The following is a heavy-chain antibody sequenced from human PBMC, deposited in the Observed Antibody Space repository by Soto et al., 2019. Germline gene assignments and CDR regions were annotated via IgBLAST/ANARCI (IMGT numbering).Heavy chain of an antibody. V-gene: IGHV4-59*01. D-gene: IGHD1-26*01. Sequence: QVQLQESGPGLVKPSETLSLTCTVSGGSISSYYWSWIRQPPGKGLEWIGYIYYSGSTNYNPSLKSRVTISVDTSKNQFSLKLSSVTAADMAVYYCARAMRGSYLRYFDYWGQGTLVTVSS. CDR3: ARAMRGSYLRYFDY. CDR2: IYYSGST. J-gene: IGHJ4*02. CDR1: GGSISSYY.